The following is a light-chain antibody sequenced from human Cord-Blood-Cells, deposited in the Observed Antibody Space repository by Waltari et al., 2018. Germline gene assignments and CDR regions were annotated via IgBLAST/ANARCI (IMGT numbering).Light chain of an antibody. J-gene: IGLJ2*01. Sequence: QSALTQPASVSGSPGQSITIPCPGTSSDVGGYNSVSWYQQHPGNAPKLMVYDVSHRPSGVSIRFSGSKSGNTASLTISGLQAEDEADYYCSSYTSSSTVVFGGGTKLTVL. CDR3: SSYTSSSTVV. CDR2: DVS. CDR1: SSDVGGYNS. V-gene: IGLV2-14*01.